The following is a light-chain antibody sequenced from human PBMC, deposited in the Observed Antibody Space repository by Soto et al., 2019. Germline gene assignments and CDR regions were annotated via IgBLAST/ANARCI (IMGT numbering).Light chain of an antibody. V-gene: IGKV3-20*01. CDR3: QQYGSSPGT. CDR2: NAF. Sequence: NVLTQSPGTLSLSQGERATPSCRASQSVSSSYLAWYQQKPGQAPRLLIYNAFNRATGIPDRFSGSGSGTDFTLTISRLEPEDFAVYYCQQYGSSPGTFGGGTKV. CDR1: QSVSSSY. J-gene: IGKJ4*01.